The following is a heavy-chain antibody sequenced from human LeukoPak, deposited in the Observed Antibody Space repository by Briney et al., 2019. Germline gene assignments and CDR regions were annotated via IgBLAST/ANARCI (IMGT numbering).Heavy chain of an antibody. J-gene: IGHJ1*01. CDR2: ISSSGSTI. CDR3: AKDLESGYFQH. Sequence: PGGSLRLSCAASGFTFSSYEMNWLRQAPGNGLEWVSYISSSGSTIYYADSVKGRFTISRDNAKNSLYLQMNSLRAEDTAVYYCAKDLESGYFQHWGQGTLVTVSS. CDR1: GFTFSSYE. D-gene: IGHD2/OR15-2a*01. V-gene: IGHV3-48*03.